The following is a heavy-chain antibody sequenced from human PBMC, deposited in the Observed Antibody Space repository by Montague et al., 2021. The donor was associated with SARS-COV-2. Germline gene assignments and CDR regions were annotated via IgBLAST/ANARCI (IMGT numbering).Heavy chain of an antibody. V-gene: IGHV2-70*01. CDR3: ARSYGTTVVTRAFDY. J-gene: IGHJ4*02. D-gene: IGHD4-23*01. CDR2: IDWDDDK. Sequence: PALVKPTQTLTLTCTFSGFSLSTSGMCVSWIRQPPGKALEWLTLIDWDDDKYYSTSLKTRLTISKDTSKNPVVLTMTNMDPVDTATYYCARSYGTTVVTRAFDYWGQGTLVTVSS. CDR1: GFSLSTSGMC.